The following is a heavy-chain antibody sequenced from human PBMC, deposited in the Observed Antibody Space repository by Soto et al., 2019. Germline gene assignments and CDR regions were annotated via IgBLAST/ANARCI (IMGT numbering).Heavy chain of an antibody. J-gene: IGHJ6*02. CDR3: SLVTAYCMDV. D-gene: IGHD2-15*01. CDR1: GGTFNKYA. V-gene: IGHV1-69*01. CDR2: IIPVYGTP. Sequence: QVQLEQSGAEVKKPGSSLKVSCKATGGTFNKYAISWVRQAPGQGLEWMAGIIPVYGTPNYAQRFHDRVTIVADESTTTAYMEVNRLISEDTARYYCSLVTAYCMDVWGPGTTVIVSS.